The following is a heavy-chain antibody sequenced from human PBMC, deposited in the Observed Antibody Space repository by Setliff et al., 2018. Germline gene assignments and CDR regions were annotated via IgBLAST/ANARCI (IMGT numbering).Heavy chain of an antibody. D-gene: IGHD1-1*01. V-gene: IGHV3-30*01. J-gene: IGHJ4*02. CDR2: ISSNVDDT. CDR1: GFSFSSAW. Sequence: PGGSLRLSCAASGFSFSSAWMNWVRQAPDKGLEWVARISSNVDDTSYADSVKGRFTISRDNSINTLYLQMNSLRTEDTAVYYCARGRKYRAVYFFDYWGQGALVTVSS. CDR3: ARGRKYRAVYFFDY.